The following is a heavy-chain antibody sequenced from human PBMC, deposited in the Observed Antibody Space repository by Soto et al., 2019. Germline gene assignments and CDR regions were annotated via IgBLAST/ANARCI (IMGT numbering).Heavy chain of an antibody. Sequence: GGSLRLSCAASGFTFSNAWMSWVRQAPGKGLEWVGRIKSKTDGGTTDYAAPVKGRFTISRDDSKNTLYLQMNSLKTEDTAVYYCTTEPAAAMRYFDWLSFYYYYGMDVWGQGTTVTVSS. J-gene: IGHJ6*02. CDR3: TTEPAAAMRYFDWLSFYYYYGMDV. D-gene: IGHD3-9*01. V-gene: IGHV3-15*07. CDR2: IKSKTDGGTT. CDR1: GFTFSNAW.